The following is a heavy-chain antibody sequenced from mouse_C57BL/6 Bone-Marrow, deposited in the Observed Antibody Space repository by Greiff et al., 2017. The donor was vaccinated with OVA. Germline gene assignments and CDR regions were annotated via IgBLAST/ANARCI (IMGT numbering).Heavy chain of an antibody. CDR2: IDPSDSYT. CDR1: GYTFTSYW. CDR3: ARWHDYAWLAY. V-gene: IGHV1-59*01. Sequence: QVQLQQPGAELVRPGTSVKLSCKASGYTFTSYWMHWVKQSPGQGLEWIGVIDPSDSYTNYTQKFKGKATLTVDTSSSTTYMQLSNLTSEDSAVYYCARWHDYAWLAYWGQGTLVTVSA. J-gene: IGHJ3*01. D-gene: IGHD2-4*01.